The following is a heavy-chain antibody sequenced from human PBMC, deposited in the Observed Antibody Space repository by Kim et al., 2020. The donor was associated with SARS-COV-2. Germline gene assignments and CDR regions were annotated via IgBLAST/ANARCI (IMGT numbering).Heavy chain of an antibody. V-gene: IGHV3-9*01. CDR3: AKDISSGWGFADAFDI. Sequence: GGSLRLSCAASGFTFDDYAMHWVRQAPGKGLEWVSGISWNSGSIGYADSVKGRFTISRDNAKNSLYLQMNSLRAEDTALYYCAKDISSGWGFADAFDIWGQGTMVTVSS. J-gene: IGHJ3*02. CDR1: GFTFDDYA. CDR2: ISWNSGSI. D-gene: IGHD6-19*01.